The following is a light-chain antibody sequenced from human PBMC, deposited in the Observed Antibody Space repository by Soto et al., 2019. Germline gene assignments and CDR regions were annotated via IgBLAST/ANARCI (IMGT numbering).Light chain of an antibody. V-gene: IGKV3-20*01. J-gene: IGKJ2*02. CDR2: DSS. CDR3: QQYDTARST. Sequence: ENLLTQSPGTLSLSPGEGATLSCRASQSVSSSFLAWYQQKPGQAPRLLLHDSSDRATGIPDRFSGSGSGTDFTLTISTVEPEDLAVYYCQQYDTARSTFGQGTKVDIK. CDR1: QSVSSSF.